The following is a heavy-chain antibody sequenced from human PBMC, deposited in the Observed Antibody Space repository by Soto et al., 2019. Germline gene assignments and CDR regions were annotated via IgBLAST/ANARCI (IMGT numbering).Heavy chain of an antibody. CDR2: IYYSGST. Sequence: SETLSLTCTVSGGSISSYYWSWIRQPPGKGLEWIGYIYYSGSTYYNPSLKSRVTISVDTSKNQFSLKLSSVTAADTAVYYCARGGRRSPGMDVWGQGPTVTVSS. CDR3: ARGGRRSPGMDV. CDR1: GGSISSYY. J-gene: IGHJ6*02. V-gene: IGHV4-59*12.